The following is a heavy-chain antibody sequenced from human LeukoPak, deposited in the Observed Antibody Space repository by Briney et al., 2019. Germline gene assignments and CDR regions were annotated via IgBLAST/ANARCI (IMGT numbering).Heavy chain of an antibody. Sequence: ASVKVSCKASGGTFSSYALSWVRQAPGQGLEWMGEIIPIFGTANYAQKFQGRVTITADESTSTAYMELSSLRSEDTAVYYCASFMVVTPTPTPFDYWGQGTLVTVSS. V-gene: IGHV1-69*01. CDR1: GGTFSSYA. CDR2: IIPIFGTA. CDR3: ASFMVVTPTPTPFDY. D-gene: IGHD4-23*01. J-gene: IGHJ4*02.